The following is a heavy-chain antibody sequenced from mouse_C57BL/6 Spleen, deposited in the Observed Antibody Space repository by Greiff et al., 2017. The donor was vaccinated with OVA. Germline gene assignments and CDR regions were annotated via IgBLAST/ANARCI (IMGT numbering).Heavy chain of an antibody. CDR3: ARWGYGSSYVAY. CDR2: INPNNGGT. J-gene: IGHJ3*01. V-gene: IGHV1-26*01. D-gene: IGHD1-1*01. CDR1: GYTFTDYY. Sequence: EVQLQQSGPELVKPGASVKISCKASGYTFTDYYMNWVKQSHGKSLEWIGDINPNNGGTSYNQKFKGKATLTVDKSSSTAYMELRSLTSEDSAVDYCARWGYGSSYVAYWGQGTLVTVSA.